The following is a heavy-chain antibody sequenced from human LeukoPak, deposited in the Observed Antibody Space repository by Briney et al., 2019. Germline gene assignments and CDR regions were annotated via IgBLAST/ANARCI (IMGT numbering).Heavy chain of an antibody. CDR1: GYTLTELS. Sequence: ASVKVSCKVSGYTLTELSMHWVRQAPGKGLEWMGGFDPEDGETIYAQKFQGRVTMTEDTSTDTAYMELSSLRSEDTAVYYCAAPSLLGYCSGGSCWGAFDIWGQGTMITVSS. CDR2: FDPEDGET. D-gene: IGHD2-15*01. CDR3: AAPSLLGYCSGGSCWGAFDI. V-gene: IGHV1-24*01. J-gene: IGHJ3*02.